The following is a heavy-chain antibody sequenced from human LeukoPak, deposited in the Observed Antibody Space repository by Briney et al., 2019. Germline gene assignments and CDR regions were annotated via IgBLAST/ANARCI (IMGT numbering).Heavy chain of an antibody. CDR1: GGSFSGYY. J-gene: IGHJ4*02. CDR3: ARVRPYYYDSSGYYPPDY. V-gene: IGHV4-34*01. D-gene: IGHD3-22*01. CDR2: INHSGST. Sequence: SETLSLTCAVYGGSFSGYYWSWIRQPPGKGLEWIGEINHSGSTNYNPSLKSRVTISVDTSKNQFSLKLSSVTAADTAVYYYARVRPYYYDSSGYYPPDYWGQGTLVTVSS.